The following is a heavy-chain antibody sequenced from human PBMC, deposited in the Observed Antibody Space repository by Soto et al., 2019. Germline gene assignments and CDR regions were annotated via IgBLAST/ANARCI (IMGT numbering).Heavy chain of an antibody. V-gene: IGHV3-13*01. CDR2: IGTAGDT. Sequence: EVQLVESGGGLIQPGGSLRISCAASGFTFSSYDMHWVRQATGKGLEWVSAIGTAGDTYYPGYVKGRFTISRENAKTSLYLQMNSLRAGDTALYYCARGWLATGGSLSYMDVWGKGTTVTVSS. CDR3: ARGWLATGGSLSYMDV. D-gene: IGHD6-13*01. CDR1: GFTFSSYD. J-gene: IGHJ6*03.